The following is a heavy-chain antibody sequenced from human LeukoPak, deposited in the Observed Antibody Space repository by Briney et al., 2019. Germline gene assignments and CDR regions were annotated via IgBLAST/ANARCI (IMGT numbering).Heavy chain of an antibody. J-gene: IGHJ4*02. CDR2: IWYDGSNK. D-gene: IGHD3-22*01. CDR1: GFTFSSYG. CDR3: ARDGEAYYYDSSGYYCDY. V-gene: IGHV3-33*01. Sequence: PGRSLRLSCAASGFTFSSYGMHWVRQAPGRGLEWVAVIWYDGSNKYYADSVKGRFTISRDNSKNTLYLQMNSLRAEDTAVYYCARDGEAYYYDSSGYYCDYWGQGTLVTVSS.